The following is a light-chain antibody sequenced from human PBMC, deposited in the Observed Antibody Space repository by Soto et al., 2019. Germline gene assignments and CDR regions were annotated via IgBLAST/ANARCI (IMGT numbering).Light chain of an antibody. CDR1: YSDIGAYNY. CDR3: CSYTSNSVV. V-gene: IGLV2-14*01. J-gene: IGLJ2*01. CDR2: EGS. Sequence: QSALTQPPSASGSPGQSVTISCTGTYSDIGAYNYVSWYQQRPGEAPKLIIYEGSKRPSGVSNRFSGSNSGNTASLTISGLQAEDEADYHCCSYTSNSVVFGGGTKLTVL.